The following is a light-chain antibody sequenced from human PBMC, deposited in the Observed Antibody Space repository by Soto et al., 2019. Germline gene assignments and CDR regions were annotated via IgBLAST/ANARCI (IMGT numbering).Light chain of an antibody. Sequence: DIQMTQSPSTLSASVGDRVTNTCRASQTVSSWLAWYQQKPGKAPKLLIYDVSSLESGVPSRFSGSGSGTEFTRTISILQPDDFATYYCQQYYSYSRTFGQGTKVEVE. CDR1: QTVSSW. CDR2: DVS. J-gene: IGKJ1*01. CDR3: QQYYSYSRT. V-gene: IGKV1-5*01.